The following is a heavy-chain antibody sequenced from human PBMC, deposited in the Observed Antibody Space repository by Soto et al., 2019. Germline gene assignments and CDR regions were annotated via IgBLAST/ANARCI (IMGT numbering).Heavy chain of an antibody. V-gene: IGHV3-21*01. J-gene: IGHJ6*03. CDR3: ARVEDSRFPVHYYYMDV. CDR2: ISSSSSYI. Sequence: GGSLRLSCAASGFTFSSYSMNWVRQAPGKGLEWVSSISSSSSYIYYADSVKGRFTISRDNAKNSLYLQMNSLRAEDTAVYYCARVEDSRFPVHYYYMDVWGKGTTVTVSS. D-gene: IGHD2-21*01. CDR1: GFTFSSYS.